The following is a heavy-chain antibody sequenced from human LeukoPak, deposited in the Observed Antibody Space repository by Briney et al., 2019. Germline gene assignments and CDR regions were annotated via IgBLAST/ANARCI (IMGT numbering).Heavy chain of an antibody. CDR1: GGSFSGYY. J-gene: IGHJ5*02. CDR3: ATSYYGSGTYYNWFDP. CDR2: IHSIGTT. V-gene: IGHV4-59*01. Sequence: ETLSLTCAVYGGSFSGYYWSWIRQPPGKGLEWIGYIHSIGTTNYNPSLESRLTISIDTSKNQFSLKLSSVTAADTAVYYCATSYYGSGTYYNWFDPWGQGTLVTVSS. D-gene: IGHD3-10*01.